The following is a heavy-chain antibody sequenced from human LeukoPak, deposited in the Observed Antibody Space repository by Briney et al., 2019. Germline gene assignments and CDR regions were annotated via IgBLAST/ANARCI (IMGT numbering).Heavy chain of an antibody. J-gene: IGHJ4*02. D-gene: IGHD5-18*01. CDR2: ISSSSSYI. CDR1: GFTFSSYS. V-gene: IGHV3-21*01. CDR3: ARVGAVYSYGYDY. Sequence: GGSLRLSCAASGFTFSSYSMNWVRQAPGKGLEWVSSISSSSSYIYYADSVKGRFTISRDNAKNSLYLQMNSLRAEDTAVYYCARVGAVYSYGYDYWGQGTLVTVSS.